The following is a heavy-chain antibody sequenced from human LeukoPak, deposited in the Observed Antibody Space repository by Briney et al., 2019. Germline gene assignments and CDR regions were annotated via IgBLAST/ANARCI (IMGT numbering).Heavy chain of an antibody. CDR1: GYSFTIYD. V-gene: IGHV1-8*01. Sequence: VASVKVSCKASGYSFTIYDINWVRQATGQGREWMGWTNPNSGYTGYAQRFQGRITMTRNTSISTVYMELSSLRFEDTAIYYCARMTYDGSGPNPNWFDPWGQGTLVTVSS. CDR3: ARMTYDGSGPNPNWFDP. J-gene: IGHJ5*02. CDR2: TNPNSGYT. D-gene: IGHD3-22*01.